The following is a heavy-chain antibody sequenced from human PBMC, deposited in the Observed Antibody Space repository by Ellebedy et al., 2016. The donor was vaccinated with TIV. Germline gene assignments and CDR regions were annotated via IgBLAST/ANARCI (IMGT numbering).Heavy chain of an antibody. CDR3: TSHGDGSGWSSNYYGMDV. CDR1: GFIFSNHW. V-gene: IGHV3-7*02. CDR2: INQDGSET. J-gene: IGHJ6*02. D-gene: IGHD6-19*01. Sequence: GESLKISCAASGFIFSNHWMSWVRQAPGKGLEWVAYINQDGSETSYVGSAKGRFTISRDNAKNSLSLQMSSLRGEDTALYYCTSHGDGSGWSSNYYGMDVWGQGTTVTVS.